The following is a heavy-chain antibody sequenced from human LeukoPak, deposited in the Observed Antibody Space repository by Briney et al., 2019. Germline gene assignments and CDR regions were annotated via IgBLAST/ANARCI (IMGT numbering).Heavy chain of an antibody. J-gene: IGHJ4*02. CDR1: GGSFSGYY. D-gene: IGHD4-11*01. CDR3: ARRTTVTIPFGY. Sequence: SETLSLTCAVYGGSFSGYYWSWIRQPPGKGLEWSGEINHSGSTNYNPSLKSRVTISVDKSKNQFSLKLSSVTAADTAVYYCARRTTVTIPFGYWGQGTLVAVSS. V-gene: IGHV4-34*01. CDR2: INHSGST.